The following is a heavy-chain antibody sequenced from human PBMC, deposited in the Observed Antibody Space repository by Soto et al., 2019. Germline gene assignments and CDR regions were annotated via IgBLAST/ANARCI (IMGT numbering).Heavy chain of an antibody. CDR2: IYDSGST. CDR3: ARRGMATPHFDY. J-gene: IGHJ4*02. V-gene: IGHV4-4*02. CDR1: GGSISSSNW. Sequence: QVQLQESGPGLVKPSGTLSLTCAVSGGSISSSNWWSWVRQPPGKGLEWIGEIYDSGSTNYTPSLKRRITISVDKSKNPFSLKLRSVTAADTAVYYCARRGMATPHFDYWGQGTLVTVSS. D-gene: IGHD5-12*01.